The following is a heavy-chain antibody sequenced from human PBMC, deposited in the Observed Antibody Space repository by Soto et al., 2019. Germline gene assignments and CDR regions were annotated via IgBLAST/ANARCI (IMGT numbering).Heavy chain of an antibody. Sequence: PGGSLRLSCAASGFTFSDYDMNWIRQAPGKGLEWISYISSSGTTIYYADSVKGRFTISRDNAKNSLYLQMNNLRADDTALYYCARGHIVRVAATLHWFDPWGQGTLVTVSS. V-gene: IGHV3-11*01. CDR1: GFTFSDYD. D-gene: IGHD1-26*01. CDR2: ISSSGTTI. CDR3: ARGHIVRVAATLHWFDP. J-gene: IGHJ5*02.